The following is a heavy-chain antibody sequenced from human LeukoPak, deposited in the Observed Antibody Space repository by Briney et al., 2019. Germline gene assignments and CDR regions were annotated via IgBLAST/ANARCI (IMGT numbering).Heavy chain of an antibody. CDR3: ARGLRIAVAGNIDY. J-gene: IGHJ4*02. CDR1: GFTFRSYS. Sequence: GGSLRLSCAASGFTFRSYSMNWVRQAPGKGLEWVSSISGTRNYIYYADSVKGRFTISRDNSKNTLYLQMNSLRAEDTAVYYCARGLRIAVAGNIDYWGQGTLVTVSS. D-gene: IGHD6-19*01. V-gene: IGHV3-21*01. CDR2: ISGTRNYI.